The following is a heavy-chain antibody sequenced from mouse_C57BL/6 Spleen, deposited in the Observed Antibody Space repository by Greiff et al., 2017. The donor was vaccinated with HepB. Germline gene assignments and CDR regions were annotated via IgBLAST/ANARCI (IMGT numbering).Heavy chain of an antibody. CDR2: ISSGGDYI. J-gene: IGHJ4*01. V-gene: IGHV5-9-1*02. CDR3: TRGGRGYYDYDAGYAMDY. Sequence: EVHLVESGEGLVKPGGSLKLSCAASGFTFSSYAMSWVRQTPEKRLEWVAYISSGGDYIYYADTVKGRFTISRDNARNTLYLQMSSLKSEDTAMYYWTRGGRGYYDYDAGYAMDYWGQGTSVTVSS. D-gene: IGHD2-4*01. CDR1: GFTFSSYA.